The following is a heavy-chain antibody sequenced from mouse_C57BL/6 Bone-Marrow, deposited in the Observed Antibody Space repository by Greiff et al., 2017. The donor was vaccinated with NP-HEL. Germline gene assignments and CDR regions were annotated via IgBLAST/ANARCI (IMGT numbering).Heavy chain of an antibody. V-gene: IGHV1-74*01. CDR1: GYTFTSYW. Sequence: QVQLQQPGAELVKPGASVKVSCKASGYTFTSYWMHWVKQRPGQGLEWIGRIHPSDSDTNYNQKFKGKDTLTVDKSSSTAYMQLSSLTSEDSAVYYCAMVITTGGFAYWGQGTLVTVSA. D-gene: IGHD1-2*01. CDR3: AMVITTGGFAY. CDR2: IHPSDSDT. J-gene: IGHJ3*01.